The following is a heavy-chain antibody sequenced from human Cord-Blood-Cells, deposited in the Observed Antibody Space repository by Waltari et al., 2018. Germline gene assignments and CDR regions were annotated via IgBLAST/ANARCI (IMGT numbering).Heavy chain of an antibody. Sequence: QVQLVQSGAEVKKPGASVKVSCKASGYTFTSSDINWVRQATGQGLEWMGWMNPNSGNTGYAQKFQGRVTMTRNTSISTAYMELSSLRSEDTAVYYCARTVVTSDMYYFDYWGQGTLVTVSS. J-gene: IGHJ4*02. CDR1: GYTFTSSD. V-gene: IGHV1-8*01. D-gene: IGHD2-2*01. CDR2: MNPNSGNT. CDR3: ARTVVTSDMYYFDY.